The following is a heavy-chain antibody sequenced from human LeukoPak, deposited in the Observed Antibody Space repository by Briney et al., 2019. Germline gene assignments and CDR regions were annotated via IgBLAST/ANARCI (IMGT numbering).Heavy chain of an antibody. D-gene: IGHD3-16*01. Sequence: QAGGSLRLSCAASGFTVSSNYMSWVRQAPGKGLEWVSVIYSGGSTYYADSVKGRFTISRDNSKNTLYLQMNSLRAEDTAVYYCARGPAYFTLDCWGQGTLVTVSS. CDR3: ARGPAYFTLDC. J-gene: IGHJ4*02. V-gene: IGHV3-66*01. CDR1: GFTVSSNY. CDR2: IYSGGST.